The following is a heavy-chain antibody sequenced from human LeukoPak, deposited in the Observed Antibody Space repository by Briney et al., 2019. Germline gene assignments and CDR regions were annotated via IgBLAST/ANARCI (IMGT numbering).Heavy chain of an antibody. Sequence: GGSLRLSCAASGFTFDDYGMSWVRQAPGKGLKWVSTITTGGPNTYYADSVKGRFTVSRDDSKNTLYLQMNSLRAEDTAVYYCAKQLGYCSDGSCYFPYWGQGTLVTVSS. V-gene: IGHV3-23*01. D-gene: IGHD2-15*01. CDR3: AKQLGYCSDGSCYFPY. CDR2: ITTGGPNT. CDR1: GFTFDDYG. J-gene: IGHJ4*02.